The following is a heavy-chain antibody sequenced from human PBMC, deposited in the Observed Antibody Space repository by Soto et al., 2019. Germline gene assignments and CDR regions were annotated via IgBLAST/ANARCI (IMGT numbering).Heavy chain of an antibody. V-gene: IGHV4-59*08. CDR3: ARHSHRLLTLQNFDY. Sequence: SETLSLTCTVSGGSISSYYWSWIRQPPGKGLEWIGYIYYSGSTNYNPSLKSRVTISVDTSKNQFSLKLSSVTAADTAVYYCARHSHRLLTLQNFDYWGQGTLVTGSS. D-gene: IGHD2-15*01. CDR2: IYYSGST. J-gene: IGHJ4*02. CDR1: GGSISSYY.